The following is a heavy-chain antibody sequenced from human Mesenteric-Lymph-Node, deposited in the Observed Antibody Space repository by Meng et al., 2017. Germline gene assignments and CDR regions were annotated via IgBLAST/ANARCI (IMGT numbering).Heavy chain of an antibody. CDR3: ARRPYYGSGTYPRYYYYGMDV. CDR2: IYPGDSDT. Sequence: GGSLRLSCKGSGYSFTSYWIGWVRQMPGKGLEWVGIIYPGDSDTRYSPSFQGQVTISADKSISTACLQWSSLKASDTAMSYCARRPYYGSGTYPRYYYYGMDVWGQGTTVTVSS. D-gene: IGHD3-10*01. J-gene: IGHJ6*02. CDR1: GYSFTSYW. V-gene: IGHV5-51*01.